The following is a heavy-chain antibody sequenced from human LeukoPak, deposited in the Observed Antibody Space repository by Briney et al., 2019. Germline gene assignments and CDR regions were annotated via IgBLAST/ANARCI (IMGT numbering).Heavy chain of an antibody. CDR2: IYISGAI. Sequence: PSETLSLTCDVSGGSITSSPYWWSWIRQPAGKGLEWIGRIYISGAINYNPSLKSRVTISVDTSKKQFSLKLTSVTAADTAVYYCASGGVGARPDWGQGTLVIVSS. CDR3: ASGGVGARPD. V-gene: IGHV4-61*02. J-gene: IGHJ4*02. D-gene: IGHD1-26*01. CDR1: GGSITSSPYW.